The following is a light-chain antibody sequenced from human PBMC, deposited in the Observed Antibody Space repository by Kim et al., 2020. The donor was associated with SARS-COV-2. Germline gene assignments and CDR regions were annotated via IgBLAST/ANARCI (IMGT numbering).Light chain of an antibody. J-gene: IGKJ1*01. CDR3: QQYYSYPWT. CDR2: AAS. V-gene: IGKV1-8*01. Sequence: AIRMTQSPSSLSASTGDRVTITVRASQGISSYLAWYQQKPGKARKLLIYAASTLQSGVPSRFSGSGSGTDFTLTISCLQSEDFATYYCQQYYSYPWTFGQGTKVDIK. CDR1: QGISSY.